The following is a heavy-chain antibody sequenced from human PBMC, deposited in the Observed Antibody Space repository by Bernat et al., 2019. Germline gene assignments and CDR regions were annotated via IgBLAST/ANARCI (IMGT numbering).Heavy chain of an antibody. V-gene: IGHV3-30*18. D-gene: IGHD1-7*01. CDR3: AKGAGLGITGTAPWYVKL. Sequence: QVQLVESGGGVVQPGRSLRLSCAASGFTFSGYGMHWVRQAPGKGLEWVAVISNDGNNKYYANSEKGRFTISTDNSKNTLFLQMDSLTAKDTAVYYCAKGAGLGITGTAPWYVKLWGRGTLVTVSS. CDR2: ISNDGNNK. CDR1: GFTFSGYG. J-gene: IGHJ2*01.